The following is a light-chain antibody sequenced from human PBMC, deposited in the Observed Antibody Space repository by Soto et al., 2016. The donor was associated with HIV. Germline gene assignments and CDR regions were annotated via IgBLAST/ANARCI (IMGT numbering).Light chain of an antibody. Sequence: IQMTQSPSSLSASVGARVTITCRASQGISNSLAWYQQKPGKAPKLLLYAASRLESGVPSRFSGTGSGTDYSLTISSLQPEDFGTYYCQQYYSTPWTFGQGTKVEIK. V-gene: IGKV1-NL1*01. J-gene: IGKJ1*01. CDR1: QGISNS. CDR3: QQYYSTPWT. CDR2: AAS.